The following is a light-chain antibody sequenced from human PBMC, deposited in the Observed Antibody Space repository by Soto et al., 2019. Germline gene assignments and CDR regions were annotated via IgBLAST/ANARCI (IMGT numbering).Light chain of an antibody. CDR2: DVS. CDR3: SSYTSISTLVV. Sequence: QSALTQPASVSGSHGQSITISCTGPSSDVGGYNYVSWYQQHPGKAPKLMIYDVSNRPSGVSNRFSGSKSGNTASLTISGLQAEDEADYYCSSYTSISTLVVFGGGTKLTVL. V-gene: IGLV2-14*01. J-gene: IGLJ2*01. CDR1: SSDVGGYNY.